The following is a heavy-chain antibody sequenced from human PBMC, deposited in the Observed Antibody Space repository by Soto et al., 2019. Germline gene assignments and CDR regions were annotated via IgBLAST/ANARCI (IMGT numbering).Heavy chain of an antibody. D-gene: IGHD6-6*01. CDR1: GFTFDDYA. J-gene: IGHJ6*01. V-gene: IGHV3-43D*04. CDR3: AKDYDGSSTHYYYYYGMDV. CDR2: ISWDGGST. Sequence: VGSLRLSCASSGFTFDDYAMHCVRQAPGKCLEWVSLISWDGGSTYYADSVKGRFTISRDNSKNSLYLQMNSLRAEDTALYYCAKDYDGSSTHYYYYYGMDVWGQWTTVTVSS.